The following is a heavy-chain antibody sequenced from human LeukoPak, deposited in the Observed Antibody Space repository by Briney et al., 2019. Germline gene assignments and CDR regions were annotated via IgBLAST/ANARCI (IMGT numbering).Heavy chain of an antibody. D-gene: IGHD4-17*01. V-gene: IGHV3-23*01. J-gene: IGHJ4*02. Sequence: GGSLRLSCAASGITFSRCTMSWLRQAPGKGLEWVSDISESGGSTFYADSVKGRFTISRDNSRNTLYLQMNSLRAEDTAVYYCAILDYGDYAPGFDYWGQGTLVTVSS. CDR3: AILDYGDYAPGFDY. CDR2: ISESGGST. CDR1: GITFSRCT.